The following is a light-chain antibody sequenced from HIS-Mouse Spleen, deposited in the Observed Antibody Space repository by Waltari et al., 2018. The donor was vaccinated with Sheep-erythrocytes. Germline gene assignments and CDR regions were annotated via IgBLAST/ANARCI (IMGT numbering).Light chain of an antibody. CDR1: SSDVGGYNY. CDR3: CSYAGSYNHV. CDR2: DVS. V-gene: IGLV2-11*01. Sequence: QSALTQPRSVSGSPGQSVTISCTGTSSDVGGYNYVSWYQQHPGKAPKIMLYDVSKRPSGVPDLFSGSKSGNTASLTISGLQAEDEADYYCCSYAGSYNHVFATGTKVTVL. J-gene: IGLJ1*01.